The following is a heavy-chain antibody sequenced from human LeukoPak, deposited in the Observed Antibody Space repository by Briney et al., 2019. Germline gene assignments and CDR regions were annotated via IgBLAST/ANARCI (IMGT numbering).Heavy chain of an antibody. CDR3: AGDPRLGYCSGGSCYADQYGMDV. J-gene: IGHJ6*02. CDR2: IYSGGST. V-gene: IGHV3-66*01. CDR1: GFTVSSNY. Sequence: SGGSLRLSCAASGFTVSSNYMSWVRQAPGKGLEWVSVIYSGGSTYYADSVKGRFTISRDNSKNTLYLQMNSLRAEDTAVYYCAGDPRLGYCSGGSCYADQYGMDVWGQGTTVTVSS. D-gene: IGHD2-15*01.